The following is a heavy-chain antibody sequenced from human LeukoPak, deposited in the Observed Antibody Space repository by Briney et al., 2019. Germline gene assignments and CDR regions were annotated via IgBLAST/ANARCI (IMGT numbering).Heavy chain of an antibody. CDR2: IYYSGST. Sequence: KPSETLSLTRTVSGGSISSYYWSWIRQPPRKGLEWVGYIYYSGSTNYNPSLKSRVTISVDTSKNQFSLKLSSVTAADTAVYYCARGAFGTVTLYYYYYYMDVWGKGTTVTVSS. D-gene: IGHD3-16*01. V-gene: IGHV4-59*01. CDR1: GGSISSYY. CDR3: ARGAFGTVTLYYYYYYMDV. J-gene: IGHJ6*03.